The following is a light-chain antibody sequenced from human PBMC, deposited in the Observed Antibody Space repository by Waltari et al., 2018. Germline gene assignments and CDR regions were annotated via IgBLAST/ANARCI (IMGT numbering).Light chain of an antibody. CDR3: QHYVRLPAT. J-gene: IGKJ1*01. CDR2: GTS. V-gene: IGKV3-20*01. CDR1: QSVGRT. Sequence: DIVLTQSPGTLYLSPGERTTLFCRASQSVGRTLAWYQQKPGQAPRLLIYGTSSRATDIPDMFSGSGSGTDFSLTINRLEPEDFAVYYCQHYVRLPATFGQGTKVEIK.